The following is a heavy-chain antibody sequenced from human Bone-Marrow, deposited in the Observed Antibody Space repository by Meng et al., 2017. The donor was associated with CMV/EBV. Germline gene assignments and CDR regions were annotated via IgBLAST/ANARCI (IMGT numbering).Heavy chain of an antibody. D-gene: IGHD3-3*01. Sequence: ASVKVSCKASGYTFTSYGISWVRQAPGQGLEWMGWISAYNGNTNYAQKLQGRVTMTTDTSTSTAYMELRSLRSDDTAVYYCASPFWSGYYYGMDVWGQGHTVNVSS. V-gene: IGHV1-18*01. CDR2: ISAYNGNT. CDR3: ASPFWSGYYYGMDV. CDR1: GYTFTSYG. J-gene: IGHJ6*02.